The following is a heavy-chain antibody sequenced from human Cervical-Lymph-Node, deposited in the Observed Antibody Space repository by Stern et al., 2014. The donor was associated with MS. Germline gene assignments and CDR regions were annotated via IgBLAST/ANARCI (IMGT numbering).Heavy chain of an antibody. CDR2: IYPGDSET. V-gene: IGHV5-51*01. D-gene: IGHD4-17*01. CDR1: GYSFTANW. Sequence: VQLVQSGAEVKKPGESLKISCKGSGYSFTANWIAWVRQMPGTGLEWIGIIYPGDSETRYSPSFQGHVTISADKSISTAYLQWSSLKASDTAMYYCARDYGDYAFDYWGQGTLVTVSS. CDR3: ARDYGDYAFDY. J-gene: IGHJ4*02.